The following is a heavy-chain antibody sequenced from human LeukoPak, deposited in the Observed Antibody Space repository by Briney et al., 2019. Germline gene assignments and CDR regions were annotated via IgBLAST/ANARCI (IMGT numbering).Heavy chain of an antibody. D-gene: IGHD6-13*01. J-gene: IGHJ4*02. CDR2: IDQGGSVR. Sequence: GGSLRLSCAASGFSFSTYWMSWVRQTPEKGLKFVANIDQGGSVRNYMDSLKGRCTISRDNAKKSLYLEINSLRADDAAVYYCARDPESSSFDLWGRGALVTVSS. CDR1: GFSFSTYW. V-gene: IGHV3-7*01. CDR3: ARDPESSSFDL.